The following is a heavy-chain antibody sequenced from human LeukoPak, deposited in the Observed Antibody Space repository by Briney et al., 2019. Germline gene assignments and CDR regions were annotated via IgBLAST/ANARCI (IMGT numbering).Heavy chain of an antibody. CDR3: AKKFYYYDSSGQPGYFDY. D-gene: IGHD3-22*01. CDR2: ISGSSSYI. V-gene: IGHV3-21*04. CDR1: GFTFSSYS. Sequence: PGGSLRLSCAASGFTFSSYSMNWVRQAPGKGLEWVSSISGSSSYIYYADSVKGRFTISRDNAKNSLYLQMNSLRAEDTAVYYCAKKFYYYDSSGQPGYFDYWGQGTLVTVSS. J-gene: IGHJ4*02.